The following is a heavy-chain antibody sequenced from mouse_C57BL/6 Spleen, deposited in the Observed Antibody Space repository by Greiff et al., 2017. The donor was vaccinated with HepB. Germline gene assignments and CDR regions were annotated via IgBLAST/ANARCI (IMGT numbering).Heavy chain of an antibody. CDR2: ISSGGSYT. Sequence: EVQGVESGGDLVKPGGSLKLSCAASGFTFSSYGMSWVRQTPDKRLEWVATISSGGSYTYYPDSVKGRFTISRDNAKNTLYLRMSSLKSEDTAMYYFARLTSWDGDAMDYWSQGTSVTVSS. CDR1: GFTFSSYG. CDR3: ARLTSWDGDAMDY. V-gene: IGHV5-6*01. D-gene: IGHD4-1*01. J-gene: IGHJ4*01.